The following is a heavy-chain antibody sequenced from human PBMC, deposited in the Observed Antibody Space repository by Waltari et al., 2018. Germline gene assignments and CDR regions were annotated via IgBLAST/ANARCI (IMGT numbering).Heavy chain of an antibody. D-gene: IGHD2-15*01. CDR1: GGSFRGYY. V-gene: IGHV4-34*01. J-gene: IGHJ6*03. Sequence: QVQLQQWGAGLLKPSETLSLTCAVYGGSFRGYYWSWIRQPPGKGLEWIGEINHSGSTNYNPSLKSRVTISVDTSKNQFSLKLSSVTAADTAVYYCARGRIAATRSYYYYMDVWGKGTTVTVSS. CDR2: INHSGST. CDR3: ARGRIAATRSYYYYMDV.